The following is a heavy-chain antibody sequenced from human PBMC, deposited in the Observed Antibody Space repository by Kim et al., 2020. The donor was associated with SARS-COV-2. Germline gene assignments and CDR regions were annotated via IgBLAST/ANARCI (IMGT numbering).Heavy chain of an antibody. CDR2: IYYSGST. J-gene: IGHJ3*02. V-gene: IGHV4-31*03. CDR3: ARDGDGSGSYRAFDI. Sequence: SETLSLTCTVSGGSISSGGYYWSWIRQHPGKGLEWIGYIYYSGSTYYNPSLKSRVTISVDTSKNQFSLKLSSVTAADTAVYYCARDGDGSGSYRAFDIWGQGTMVTVSS. CDR1: GGSISSGGYY. D-gene: IGHD3-10*01.